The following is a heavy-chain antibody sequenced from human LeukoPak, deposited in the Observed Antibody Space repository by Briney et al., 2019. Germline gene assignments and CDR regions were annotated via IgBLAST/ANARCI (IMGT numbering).Heavy chain of an antibody. CDR3: ARRAGYYFDY. V-gene: IGHV4-61*05. D-gene: IGHD6-13*01. J-gene: IGHJ4*02. CDR1: GGSISSSSHY. CDR2: IYYSGST. Sequence: SETLSLTCTVSGGSISSSSHYWGWIRQPPGKGLEWIGYIYYSGSTNYNPSLKSRVTISVDTSKNQFSLKLSSVTAADTAVYYCARRAGYYFDYWGQGTLVTVSS.